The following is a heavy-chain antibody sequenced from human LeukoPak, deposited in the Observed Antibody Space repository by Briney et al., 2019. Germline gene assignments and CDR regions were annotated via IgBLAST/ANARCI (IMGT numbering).Heavy chain of an antibody. V-gene: IGHV3-11*03. CDR2: ISDSSTYT. D-gene: IGHD3-3*01. CDR3: ARHVRANAVGFDF. Sequence: PGGSLRLSCAASGFTFSDFYMSWIRQTPGKGLEWISYISDSSTYTNYADSVQGRFSIFRDDARKSIFLQMSSLRAEDTAVYYCARHVRANAVGFDFWGQGILVTVSS. J-gene: IGHJ4*02. CDR1: GFTFSDFY.